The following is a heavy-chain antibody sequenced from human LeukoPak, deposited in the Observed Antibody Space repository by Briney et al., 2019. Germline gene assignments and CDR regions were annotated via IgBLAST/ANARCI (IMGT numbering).Heavy chain of an antibody. D-gene: IGHD3-22*01. Sequence: PSETLSLTCTVSDYSISSGYYWGWIRQPPGKGLEWIGSIYHSGSTYYNPSLKSRVTISVDTSKNQFSLKLSSVTAADTAVYYCASAEDYDSSGYYPNWFDPWGQGTLVTVSS. V-gene: IGHV4-38-2*02. J-gene: IGHJ5*02. CDR1: DYSISSGYY. CDR2: IYHSGST. CDR3: ASAEDYDSSGYYPNWFDP.